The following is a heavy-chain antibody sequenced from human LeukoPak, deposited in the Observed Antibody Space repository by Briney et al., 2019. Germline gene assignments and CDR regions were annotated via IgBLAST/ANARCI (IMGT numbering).Heavy chain of an antibody. D-gene: IGHD3-22*01. V-gene: IGHV3-30*02. CDR3: AKDSYYYDSSGYLDY. CDR1: GFTFSSYG. CDR2: IRYDGSNK. J-gene: IGHJ4*02. Sequence: PGGSLRLSCAASGFTFSSYGMHWVRQAPGKGLEWVAFIRYDGSNKYYADSVKGRFTISRDNSKNTLYLQMNSLRAEDTAVYYCAKDSYYYDSSGYLDYWGQGTLVTVSS.